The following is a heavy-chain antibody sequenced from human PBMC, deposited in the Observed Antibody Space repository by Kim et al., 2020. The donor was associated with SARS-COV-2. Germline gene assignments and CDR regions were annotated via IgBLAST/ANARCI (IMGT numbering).Heavy chain of an antibody. CDR2: ISTDSGET. D-gene: IGHD2-8*02. V-gene: IGHV1-18*01. CDR1: GYTFASYG. Sequence: ASVKVSCKPSGYTFASYGISWVRQAPGQGLEWMGWISTDSGETNYAQKFQDRVALTTDTSTNTVFLELRSLRSDDTAVYYCARDWFCTGGSCSDTFDNWGQGTMVSVSS. J-gene: IGHJ3*02. CDR3: ARDWFCTGGSCSDTFDN.